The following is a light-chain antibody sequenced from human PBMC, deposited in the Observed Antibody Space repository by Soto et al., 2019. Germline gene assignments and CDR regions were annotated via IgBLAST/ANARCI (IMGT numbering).Light chain of an antibody. Sequence: PPLASLSVSRRDGETLSCRASQGIGDTLAWYQQIPGKAPKVLIYAASTLQSWVPSRFSGSGSGTDFTLTISSLQPEDFATYYCQQLNSYPITFGQGTRLEIK. CDR2: AAS. CDR1: QGIGDT. J-gene: IGKJ5*01. CDR3: QQLNSYPIT. V-gene: IGKV1-9*01.